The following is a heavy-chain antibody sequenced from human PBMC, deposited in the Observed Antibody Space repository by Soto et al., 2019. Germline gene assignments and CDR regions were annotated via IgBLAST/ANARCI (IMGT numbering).Heavy chain of an antibody. V-gene: IGHV3-23*01. Sequence: EVQLLESGGGLVQPGGSLRLSCAASGFTFSSYAMSWVRQAPGKGLEWVSAISGSGGSTYYADSVKGRFTISRDNSKNTLYLQMNSLRAEETAVYYCAAMSREYYYYGMDVWGRGTTVTVSS. CDR3: AAMSREYYYYGMDV. J-gene: IGHJ6*02. CDR2: ISGSGGST. D-gene: IGHD1-26*01. CDR1: GFTFSSYA.